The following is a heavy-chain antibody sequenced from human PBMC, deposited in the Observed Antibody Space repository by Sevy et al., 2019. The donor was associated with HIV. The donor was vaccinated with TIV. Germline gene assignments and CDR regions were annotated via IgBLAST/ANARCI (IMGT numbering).Heavy chain of an antibody. CDR3: ARSRGGCPEGGFFDY. CDR1: GFTFSSYT. D-gene: IGHD3-10*01. V-gene: IGHV3-23*01. Sequence: GGSLRLSCAASGFTFSSYTMSWVRQAPGKGLEWVSALTYDGAFTNYADSVKGRFAISSDNSMNTLYLQMNSMRAEDTAVYYWARSRGGCPEGGFFDYWGQGTLVTVSS. CDR2: LTYDGAFT. J-gene: IGHJ4*02.